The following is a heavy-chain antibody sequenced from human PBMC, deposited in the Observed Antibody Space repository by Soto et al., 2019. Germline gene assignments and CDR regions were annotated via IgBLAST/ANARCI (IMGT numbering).Heavy chain of an antibody. D-gene: IGHD3-22*01. CDR3: ARVGPWVPYYYDSSPYTFENWFDP. J-gene: IGHJ5*02. Sequence: SETLSLTCAVSGYSISTGFNWGWIRQPPGKGLEWIGSIYHSGSTYYNLSLKGRVTISADTSKNQISLKLISVTAADTAVYYCARVGPWVPYYYDSSPYTFENWFDPWGQGTLVTVSS. V-gene: IGHV4-38-2*01. CDR1: GYSISTGFN. CDR2: IYHSGST.